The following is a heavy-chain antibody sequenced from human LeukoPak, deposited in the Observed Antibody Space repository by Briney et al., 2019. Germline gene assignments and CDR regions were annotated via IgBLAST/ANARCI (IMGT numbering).Heavy chain of an antibody. Sequence: SVKVSCKASGGTFSSYAISWVRQAPGQGLEWMGRIIPILGIANYAQKFQGRVTITTDESASTAYMELSSLRSEDTAVYYCARGVVVPAARGFDAFDIWGQGTMVTVSS. D-gene: IGHD2-2*01. V-gene: IGHV1-69*04. CDR3: ARGVVVPAARGFDAFDI. J-gene: IGHJ3*02. CDR1: GGTFSSYA. CDR2: IIPILGIA.